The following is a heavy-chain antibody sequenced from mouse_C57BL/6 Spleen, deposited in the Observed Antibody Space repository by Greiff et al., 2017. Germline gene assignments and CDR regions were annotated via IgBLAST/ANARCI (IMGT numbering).Heavy chain of an antibody. CDR1: GYTFTDYY. CDR3: AREGGGRAAY. CDR2: INPNNGGT. V-gene: IGHV1-26*01. Sequence: EVQLQQSGPELVKPGASVKISCKASGYTFTDYYMNWVKQSHGKSLEWIGDINPNNGGTSYNQKFKGKATLTVDKSSSTAYMELRSLTSEDSAVYYCAREGGGRAAYWGQGTLVTVSA. D-gene: IGHD3-3*01. J-gene: IGHJ3*01.